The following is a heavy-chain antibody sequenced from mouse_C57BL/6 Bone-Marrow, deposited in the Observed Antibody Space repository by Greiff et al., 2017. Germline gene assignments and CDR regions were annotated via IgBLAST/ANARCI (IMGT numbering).Heavy chain of an antibody. CDR3: TTPITRGY. CDR1: GFNIKDDY. D-gene: IGHD2-4*01. V-gene: IGHV14-4*01. CDR2: IDLENGDT. J-gene: IGHJ2*01. Sequence: EVKLMESGAELVRPGASVKLSCTASGFNIKDDYMHWVKQRPEQGLEWIGWIDLENGDTEYASKFQGKATITADTSSNTAYLQLSSLTSEDTAVYYCTTPITRGYWGQGTTLTVSS.